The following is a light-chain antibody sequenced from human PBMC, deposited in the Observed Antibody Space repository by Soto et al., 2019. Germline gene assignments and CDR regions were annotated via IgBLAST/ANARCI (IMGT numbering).Light chain of an antibody. CDR1: SSDIGAYKY. J-gene: IGLJ1*01. CDR2: EVS. CDR3: SSFTRRGTSV. V-gene: IGLV2-14*01. Sequence: QSALTQPASVSGSPGQSITISCTGTSSDIGAYKYVSWYQQHPGKAPKLLIHEVSNRPSGVSDRFSGSKSGNTASLTISGLQAEDEADSYCSSFTRRGTSVFGTGTKVTVL.